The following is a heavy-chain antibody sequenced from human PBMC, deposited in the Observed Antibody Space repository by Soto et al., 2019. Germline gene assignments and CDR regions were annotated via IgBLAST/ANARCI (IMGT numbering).Heavy chain of an antibody. CDR1: GGTFSSYA. V-gene: IGHV1-69*06. Sequence: GASVKVSCKASGGTFSSYAISWVRQAPGQGLEWMGGIIPIFGTANYAQKFQGRVTITADKSTSTAYMELSSLRSEDTAVYYCARDLTYIRFLSWFDPWGQGTLVTVSS. CDR2: IIPIFGTA. D-gene: IGHD3-3*01. CDR3: ARDLTYIRFLSWFDP. J-gene: IGHJ5*02.